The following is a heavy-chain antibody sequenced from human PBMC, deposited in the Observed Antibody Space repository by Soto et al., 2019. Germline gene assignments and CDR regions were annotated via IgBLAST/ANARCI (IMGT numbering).Heavy chain of an antibody. CDR3: AHICSGGSCYSSYDAFDI. D-gene: IGHD2-15*01. Sequence: SGPTLVNPTQTLTLTCTFSGFSLSTSGVGVGWIRQPPGKALEWLALIYWDDDKRYSPSLKNRLPFTKDTSKNQVVLTMTNMDPVDTATYYCAHICSGGSCYSSYDAFDIWGQGTMVTVS. V-gene: IGHV2-5*02. CDR1: GFSLSTSGVG. J-gene: IGHJ3*02. CDR2: IYWDDDK.